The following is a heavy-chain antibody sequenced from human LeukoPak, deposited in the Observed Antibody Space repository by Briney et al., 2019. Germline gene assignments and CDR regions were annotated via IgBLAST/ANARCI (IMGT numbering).Heavy chain of an antibody. V-gene: IGHV4-30-4*08. J-gene: IGHJ4*02. CDR2: IYYSGST. D-gene: IGHD1-1*01. CDR3: ARSISGTRESFDY. CDR1: GGSISSGDYY. Sequence: SQTLSLTCTVSGGSISSGDYYWSWIRQPPGKGLEWIGYIYYSGSTYYNPSLKSRVTISVDTSKNQFSLKLSSVTAADTAVYYCARSISGTRESFDYWGQGTLVTVSS.